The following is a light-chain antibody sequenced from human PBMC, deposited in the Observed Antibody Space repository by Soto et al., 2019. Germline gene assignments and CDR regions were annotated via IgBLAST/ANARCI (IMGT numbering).Light chain of an antibody. CDR3: SSYTSSSTLYV. CDR1: SSDVGGYNY. J-gene: IGLJ1*01. Sequence: QSVLTQPASVSGSPGQSITISCTGTSSDVGGYNYVSWYQQHPGKAPKLMIFEVSSRPSGVSYRFSGSKSGNTASLTISGLQAEDEADYYCSSYTSSSTLYVFXSGTKVTVL. V-gene: IGLV2-14*01. CDR2: EVS.